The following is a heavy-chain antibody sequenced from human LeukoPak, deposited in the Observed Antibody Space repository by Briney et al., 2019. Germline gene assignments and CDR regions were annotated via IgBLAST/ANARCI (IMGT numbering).Heavy chain of an antibody. J-gene: IGHJ4*02. V-gene: IGHV3-11*01. Sequence: PGGSLRLSCAVSGFAFSDSYMSWIRQAPGKGLEWLSYLSSSDTSIYYADSVKGRFTISRDNAKNSLYLQMNSLRAEDTAVYYCARDQGYYGSGSPGVYWGQGTLVTVSS. CDR1: GFAFSDSY. D-gene: IGHD3-10*01. CDR2: LSSSDTSI. CDR3: ARDQGYYGSGSPGVY.